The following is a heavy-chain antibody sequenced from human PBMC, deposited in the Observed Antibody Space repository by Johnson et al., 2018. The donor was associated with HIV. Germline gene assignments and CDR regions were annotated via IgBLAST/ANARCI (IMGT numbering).Heavy chain of an antibody. J-gene: IGHJ3*02. D-gene: IGHD3-10*01. V-gene: IGHV3-11*04. CDR3: ARDLRFNRTVQGRIIISGVFDM. Sequence: QMLLVESGGGLVKPGGSLKLSCATSGFTFSDYYMSWIRQAPGKGLEWLSYISNSAITLYYADSVKGRFTISRDNSKNTLYLQMNSLRTEDTAIYSCARDLRFNRTVQGRIIISGVFDMWGQGTVVHVSS. CDR1: GFTFSDYY. CDR2: ISNSAITL.